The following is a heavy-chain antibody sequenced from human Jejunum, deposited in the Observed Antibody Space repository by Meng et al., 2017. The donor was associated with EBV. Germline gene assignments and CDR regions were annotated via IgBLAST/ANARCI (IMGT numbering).Heavy chain of an antibody. Sequence: QGQPQESGPGLGKAFGTLSPTFAVPTDFIISYEGWSWVRQPPGKGLEWLGEINQVGSTYYSPSLKSRVTISIDTSKRQFSLRLNSMTAADTAVYYCARASSERLLDYWGQGTLVTVSS. CDR1: TDFIISYEG. CDR3: ARASSERLLDY. CDR2: INQVGST. V-gene: IGHV4-4*02. D-gene: IGHD1-14*01. J-gene: IGHJ4*02.